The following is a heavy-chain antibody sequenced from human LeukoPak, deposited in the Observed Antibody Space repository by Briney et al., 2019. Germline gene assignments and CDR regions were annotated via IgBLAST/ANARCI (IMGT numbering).Heavy chain of an antibody. CDR3: AKEDSYGYYPSV. D-gene: IGHD5-18*01. CDR1: GFTFSSHA. V-gene: IGHV3-23*01. CDR2: ISGSGGST. J-gene: IGHJ4*02. Sequence: GGSLRLSCAASGFTFSSHAMSRVRQAPGKGLEWVSTISGSGGSTYYADSVKGRFTTSRDNSKNTLYLQMNSLRAEDTAVYYCAKEDSYGYYPSVWGQGTLVTVSS.